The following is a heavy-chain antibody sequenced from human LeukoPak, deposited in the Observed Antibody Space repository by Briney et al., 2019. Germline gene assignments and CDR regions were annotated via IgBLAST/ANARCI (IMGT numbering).Heavy chain of an antibody. CDR3: AKELGHALPFDY. D-gene: IGHD2-2*01. CDR2: IHKTGDYT. V-gene: IGHV3-23*01. J-gene: IGHJ4*02. Sequence: GGSLRLSCAASGFTFNNYALSWVRQAPGKGLEWVLAIHKTGDYTYYTDSVKGRFTISRDSSKSMLYLEMNSLRDEDTAIYYCAKELGHALPFDYWGQGTLVTVSS. CDR1: GFTFNNYA.